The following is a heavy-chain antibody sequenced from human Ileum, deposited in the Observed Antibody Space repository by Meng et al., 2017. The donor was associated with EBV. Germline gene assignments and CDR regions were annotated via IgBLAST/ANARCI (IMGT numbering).Heavy chain of an antibody. CDR3: ARESYSDSSGYYSLDY. Sequence: QVPLQESGPGLVTPSGTLSLTCAVSGGSISSSNWWSWVRQAPGKGLEWIGEIHHTESTNYNPSLKSRVTISVDKSKNQFSLKLSSVTAADTAVYYCARESYSDSSGYYSLDYWGQGPLVTVSS. CDR2: IHHTEST. J-gene: IGHJ4*02. CDR1: GGSISSSNW. D-gene: IGHD3-22*01. V-gene: IGHV4-4*02.